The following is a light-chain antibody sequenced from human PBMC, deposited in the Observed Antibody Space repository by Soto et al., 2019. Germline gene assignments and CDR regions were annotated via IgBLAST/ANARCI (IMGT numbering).Light chain of an antibody. CDR3: RKHDGE. J-gene: IGKJ1*01. Sequence: DIQMTQSPSSLSASAGDRVTIACRASQGINTALAWYQQKPGEVPRLLIYAASTLQSGVPSRFSGSGSGTDFTLTISSLQPEDVATYYCRKHDGEFGQGTKVEIK. CDR2: AAS. V-gene: IGKV1-27*01. CDR1: QGINTA.